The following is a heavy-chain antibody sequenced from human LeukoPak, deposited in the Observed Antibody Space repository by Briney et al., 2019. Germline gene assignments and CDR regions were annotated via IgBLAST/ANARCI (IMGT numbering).Heavy chain of an antibody. V-gene: IGHV4-59*01. CDR2: IYYSGST. CDR1: GGSISSYY. CDR3: ASRSSIWSGYQDTLYYFDS. Sequence: PSETLSLTCTVSGGSISSYYWSWIRQPPGKRLEWIAHIYYSGSTNYNPSLKSRVPISVDTSKNQFSLKLSSATAADTAVYYCASRSSIWSGYQDTLYYFDSWGQGTLVTVSS. J-gene: IGHJ4*02. D-gene: IGHD3-3*01.